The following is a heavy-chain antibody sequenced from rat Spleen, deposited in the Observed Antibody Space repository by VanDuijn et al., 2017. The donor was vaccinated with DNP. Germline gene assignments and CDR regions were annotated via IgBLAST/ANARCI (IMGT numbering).Heavy chain of an antibody. V-gene: IGHV5S10*01. Sequence: EVQLVESGGGLVQPGRSLKLSCAASGFTFSNYDMAWVRQAPTKSLEWVANIIYDGSRTYYRDSVKGRFTISRDNAKTALYLQMVSLRSEDTATYYCATQLGAGWFAYWGQGTLVTVSS. CDR1: GFTFSNYD. J-gene: IGHJ3*01. CDR2: IIYDGSRT. D-gene: IGHD5-1*01. CDR3: ATQLGAGWFAY.